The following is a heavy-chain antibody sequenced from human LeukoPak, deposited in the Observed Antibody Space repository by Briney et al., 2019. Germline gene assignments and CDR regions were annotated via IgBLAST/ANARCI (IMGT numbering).Heavy chain of an antibody. V-gene: IGHV1-69*04. Sequence: RASVKVSCKASGGTFSSHTISWVRQAPGQGLEWMGRIIPILGIANYAQKFQGRVTITADKSTSTAYMELSSLRSEDTAVYYCARDAGATPRSGMDVWGQGTTVTVSS. J-gene: IGHJ6*02. CDR3: ARDAGATPRSGMDV. D-gene: IGHD1-26*01. CDR2: IIPILGIA. CDR1: GGTFSSHT.